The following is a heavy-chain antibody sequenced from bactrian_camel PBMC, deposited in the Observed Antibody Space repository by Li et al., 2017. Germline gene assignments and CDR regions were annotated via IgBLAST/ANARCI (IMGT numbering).Heavy chain of an antibody. J-gene: IGHJ4*01. V-gene: IGHV3S6*01. D-gene: IGHD3*01. CDR2: IDPDGSPI. CDR3: AAAKGLPDLLRGGYLSARSYNY. CDR1: GYPIGFLGFC. Sequence: HVQLVESGGGSVQAGGTLTLSCEASGYPIGFLGFCMGWFRQAPGKEREGVAVIDPDGSPIYYADSVKGRFTISHDNAKNTPYLQMNSLKPEDTAIYYCAAAKGLPDLLRGGYLSARSYNYWGRGTQVTVS.